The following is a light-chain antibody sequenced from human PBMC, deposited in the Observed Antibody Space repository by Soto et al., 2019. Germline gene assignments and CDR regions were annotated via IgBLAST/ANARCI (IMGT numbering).Light chain of an antibody. CDR3: CSYADSSTLV. CDR2: EVT. Sequence: QSALTQPASVSGSPGQSITISCTGTSSDVGSYNLVSWYQHHPSKAPKLMIYEVTKLPSGVSDRFSGSKSGYTASLTISGLQAEDEADYYCCSYADSSTLVFGGGTKLTVL. CDR1: SSDVGSYNL. J-gene: IGLJ2*01. V-gene: IGLV2-23*02.